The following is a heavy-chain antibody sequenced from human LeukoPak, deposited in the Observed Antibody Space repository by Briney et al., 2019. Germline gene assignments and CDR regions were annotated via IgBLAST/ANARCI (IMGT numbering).Heavy chain of an antibody. Sequence: SETLSLTCTVSGGSISSSSYYWGWIRQPPGKGLEWIGSIYYSGSTYYNPSLKSRVTISVDTSKNQFSLKLSSVTAADTAVYYCAREVGHYYDSSGYYYFDYWGQGTLVTVSS. CDR1: GGSISSSSYY. D-gene: IGHD3-22*01. V-gene: IGHV4-39*07. J-gene: IGHJ4*02. CDR2: IYYSGST. CDR3: AREVGHYYDSSGYYYFDY.